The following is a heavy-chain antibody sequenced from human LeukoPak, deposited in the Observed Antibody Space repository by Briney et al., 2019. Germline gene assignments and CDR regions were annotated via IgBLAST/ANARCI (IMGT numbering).Heavy chain of an antibody. CDR2: INQDGSGR. J-gene: IGHJ4*02. Sequence: GGSLRLSCAASGFTFSNYWMHWVRQAPGKGLEWVAIINQDGSGRYYVDSVKGRFTISRDNAENSLYLLMASLRAEDTAVYYCARDSYRALEYWGQGILVTVSS. V-gene: IGHV3-7*01. CDR3: ARDSYRALEY. D-gene: IGHD1-14*01. CDR1: GFTFSNYW.